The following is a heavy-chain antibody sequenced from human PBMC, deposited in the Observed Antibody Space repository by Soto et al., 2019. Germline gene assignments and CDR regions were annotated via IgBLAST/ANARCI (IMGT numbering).Heavy chain of an antibody. CDR1: GDSISSYF. Sequence: PSETLSLTCPVSGDSISSYFWSWIRQPPGKGLEWIGSIYYSGSTYYNPSLKSRVTISVDTSKNQFSLKLSSVTAADTAVYYCARRGYYAISAFDIWGQGTMVTVSS. D-gene: IGHD2-8*01. CDR3: ARRGYYAISAFDI. CDR2: IYYSGST. V-gene: IGHV4-59*05. J-gene: IGHJ3*02.